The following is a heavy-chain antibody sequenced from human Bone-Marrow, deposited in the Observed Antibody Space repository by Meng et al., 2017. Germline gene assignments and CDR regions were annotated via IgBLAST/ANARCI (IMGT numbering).Heavy chain of an antibody. D-gene: IGHD6-13*01. J-gene: IGHJ2*01. Sequence: SLKISCAASGFTFDDYGMSWVRQAPGKGLEWVSGISWNSGSIGYADSVKGRFTISRDNAKNSLYLQMNSLRAEDTALYYCAKDSITAAAGTGWYFDLWGRGTLVTVSS. CDR2: ISWNSGSI. V-gene: IGHV3-9*01. CDR1: GFTFDDYG. CDR3: AKDSITAAAGTGWYFDL.